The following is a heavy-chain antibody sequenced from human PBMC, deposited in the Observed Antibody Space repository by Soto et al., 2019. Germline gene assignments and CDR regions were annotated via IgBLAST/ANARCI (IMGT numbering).Heavy chain of an antibody. Sequence: PGGSLRLSCAASGFPFSSYAMSWVRQAPGKGLEWVSAISGSGGSTYYADSVKGRFTISRDNSKNTLYLQMNSLRAEDTAVYYCATYFMREVQLAYGLDVWGQGTTVTVSS. CDR3: ATYFMREVQLAYGLDV. V-gene: IGHV3-23*01. CDR1: GFPFSSYA. J-gene: IGHJ6*02. CDR2: ISGSGGST. D-gene: IGHD3-16*01.